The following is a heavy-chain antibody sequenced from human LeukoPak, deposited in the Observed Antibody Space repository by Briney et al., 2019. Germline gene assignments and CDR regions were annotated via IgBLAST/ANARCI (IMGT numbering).Heavy chain of an antibody. CDR2: ICTTSSYI. J-gene: IGHJ4*02. V-gene: IGHV3-21*01. CDR3: ERDSSPYSSDTKTFDY. Sequence: GGSLRLSCEVSGFHFDDHSMNWVRQAPGKGLEWGSYICTTSSYIFYADPVKGRFTISRDNAKRSLYLQMNSLRAEDTAVYYCERDSSPYSSDTKTFDYWGQGTLVSVSS. D-gene: IGHD5-12*01. CDR1: GFHFDDHS.